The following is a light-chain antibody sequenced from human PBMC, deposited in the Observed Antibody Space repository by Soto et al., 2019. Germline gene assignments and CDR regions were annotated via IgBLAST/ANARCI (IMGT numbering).Light chain of an antibody. V-gene: IGLV2-23*01. CDR1: SSDVGSYNL. CDR3: CSYAGSSTSVV. J-gene: IGLJ2*01. CDR2: AGS. Sequence: QSALTQPASVSGSPGQSITISCTGTSSDVGSYNLVSWYQQHPGKTPKLMIYAGSKRPSGVSNRFSGSKSGNTASLTISGLHAEDEADYYCCSYAGSSTSVVFGGGTKLTVL.